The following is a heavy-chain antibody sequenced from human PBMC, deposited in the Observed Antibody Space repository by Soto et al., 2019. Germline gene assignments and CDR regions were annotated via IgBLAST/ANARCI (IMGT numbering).Heavy chain of an antibody. J-gene: IGHJ5*02. CDR1: GYTFTSYG. Sequence: QVQLVQSGAEVKKPGASVKVPCKASGYTFTSYGISWVRQSPGQGLEWMGWISAYNGNTNNAQKFQGRVAVTTDTSTSTAYMELMNLRSDDTAVYYCARTSGYSSTDNWFDPWGQGTLVTVSS. V-gene: IGHV1-18*01. D-gene: IGHD6-13*01. CDR3: ARTSGYSSTDNWFDP. CDR2: ISAYNGNT.